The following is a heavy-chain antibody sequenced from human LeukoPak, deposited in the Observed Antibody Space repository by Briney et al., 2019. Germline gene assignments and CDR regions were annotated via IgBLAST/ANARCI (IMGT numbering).Heavy chain of an antibody. CDR1: GLTFSSYS. D-gene: IGHD3-22*01. V-gene: IGHV3-48*02. J-gene: IGHJ3*02. CDR2: ISRSSSTI. Sequence: GGSLRLSCAASGLTFSSYSMNWVRQAPGKGLEWVSYISRSSSTISYADSVKGRFTISRDNAKNSLYLQMNSLRDEDTAVYYCARVRIDYYDSSGYYYDAFDIWGQGTMVTVSS. CDR3: ARVRIDYYDSSGYYYDAFDI.